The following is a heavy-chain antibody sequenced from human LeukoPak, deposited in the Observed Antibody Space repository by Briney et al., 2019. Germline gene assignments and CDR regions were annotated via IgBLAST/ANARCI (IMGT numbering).Heavy chain of an antibody. J-gene: IGHJ4*02. CDR2: ISGSGGST. D-gene: IGHD3-22*01. CDR1: GFTFSSYA. CDR3: AKETHTREYYYDSSGVFDY. Sequence: PGGSLRLSCAASGFTFSSYAMSWVRQAPGKGLEWVSAISGSGGSTYYADSVKGRFTISRDNSKNTLYLQMNSLRAEDTAVYYCAKETHTREYYYDSSGVFDYWGQGTLVTVSS. V-gene: IGHV3-23*01.